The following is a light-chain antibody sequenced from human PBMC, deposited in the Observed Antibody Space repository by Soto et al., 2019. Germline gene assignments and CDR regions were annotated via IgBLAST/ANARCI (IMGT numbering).Light chain of an antibody. CDR3: SSYISSSTLVV. V-gene: IGLV2-14*03. J-gene: IGLJ2*01. Sequence: QSALAQPASVSGSPGQSITISCTGTSSDVGGSNYVSWYQQHPGKAPKLMIYDVSNRPSGVSDRFSGSKSGNTASLTISGLQAEDEADYYCSSYISSSTLVVFGGGTKVTVL. CDR1: SSDVGGSNY. CDR2: DVS.